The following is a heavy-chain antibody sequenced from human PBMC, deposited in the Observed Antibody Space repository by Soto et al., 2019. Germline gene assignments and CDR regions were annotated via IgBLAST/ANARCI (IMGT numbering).Heavy chain of an antibody. CDR3: ARDPFGGYSDSSGHYSY. Sequence: SETLSLTCTVSGGSIYSGGYYWSWIRQHPGKGLEWIGHIYNSGNTYYNPSLKSRVTISVDTSKNQFSLKLSSVTAADTAVYYCARDPFGGYSDSSGHYSYWGQGALVTVSS. V-gene: IGHV4-31*03. CDR2: IYNSGNT. J-gene: IGHJ4*02. D-gene: IGHD3-22*01. CDR1: GGSIYSGGYY.